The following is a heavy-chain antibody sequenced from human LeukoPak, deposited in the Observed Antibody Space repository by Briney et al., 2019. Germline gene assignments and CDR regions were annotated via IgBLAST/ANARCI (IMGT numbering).Heavy chain of an antibody. J-gene: IGHJ4*02. CDR1: GGSISSYY. D-gene: IGHD5-24*01. Sequence: SSETLSLTCTVSGGSISSYYWSWIRQPPGKGLEWIGYIYYSGSTNYNPSLKSRVTISVDTSKNQFSLKLSSVTAADTAVYYCASALEMATTYDYWGQGTLVTVSS. CDR2: IYYSGST. CDR3: ASALEMATTYDY. V-gene: IGHV4-59*12.